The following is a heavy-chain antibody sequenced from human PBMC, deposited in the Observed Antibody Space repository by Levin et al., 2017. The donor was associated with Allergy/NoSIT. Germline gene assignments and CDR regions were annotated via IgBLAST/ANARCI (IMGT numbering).Heavy chain of an antibody. CDR1: GFTVSDCS. D-gene: IGHD4-17*01. V-gene: IGHV3-11*01. CDR2: ISSRGSTI. J-gene: IGHJ6*02. Sequence: GGSLRLSCAASGFTVSDCSVNWIRQAPGKGLEWVSSISSRGSTIYYTDSVKGRFTISRDNAKNSLYLQMNSLRAEDTAVYYCATAKAYGDYADGMDVWGQGTTVTVSS. CDR3: ATAKAYGDYADGMDV.